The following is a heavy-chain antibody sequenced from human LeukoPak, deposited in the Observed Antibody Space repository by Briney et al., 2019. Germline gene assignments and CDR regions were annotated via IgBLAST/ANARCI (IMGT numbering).Heavy chain of an antibody. V-gene: IGHV3-33*01. J-gene: IGHJ4*02. CDR1: GFTFSSYG. CDR3: ATDYDILTGENFDY. CDR2: IWYDGSNK. Sequence: RPGGSLRLSCAASGFTFSSYGMHWVRQAPGKGLEWVAVIWYDGSNKYYADSVKGRITISRDNSKNTLYLQMNSLRAEDTAVYYCATDYDILTGENFDYWGQGTLVTVSS. D-gene: IGHD3-9*01.